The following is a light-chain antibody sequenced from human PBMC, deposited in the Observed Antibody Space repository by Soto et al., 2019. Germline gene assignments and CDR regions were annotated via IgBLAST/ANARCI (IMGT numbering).Light chain of an antibody. V-gene: IGLV2-14*01. CDR3: SSYTSSAVV. CDR2: DVT. Sequence: QSALTQPASVSGSPGQSITISCTGTSSDVGGYNYVSWYQLHPGKAPKLMIYDVTYRPSGVSDRFSDSKSGNTASLTISGLQAEDEADYYCSSYTSSAVVFGGGTKLTVL. CDR1: SSDVGGYNY. J-gene: IGLJ2*01.